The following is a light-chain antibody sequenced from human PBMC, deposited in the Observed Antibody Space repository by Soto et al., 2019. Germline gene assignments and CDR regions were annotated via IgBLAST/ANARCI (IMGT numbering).Light chain of an antibody. CDR2: EVS. J-gene: IGLJ2*01. Sequence: QSVLTKPASVSGSPGQSITISCTGTSSDVGGYKFVSWYQHHPGNAPKLIIYEVSNRPSGVSNRFSGSKSGNTASLTISGLQAEDEADYYCSSYTRSSSVVFGGGTKVTVL. CDR1: SSDVGGYKF. CDR3: SSYTRSSSVV. V-gene: IGLV2-14*01.